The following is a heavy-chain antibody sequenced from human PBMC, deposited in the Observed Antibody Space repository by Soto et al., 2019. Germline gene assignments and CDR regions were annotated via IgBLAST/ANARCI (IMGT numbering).Heavy chain of an antibody. CDR3: AKDSGGVLEWFRKKEYYFDY. CDR2: ISGSGGST. CDR1: GFTFSSYA. Sequence: GGSLRLSCAASGFTFSSYAMSWVRQAPGKGLEWVSAISGSGGSTYYADSVKGRFTISRDNSKNTLYLQMNSLRAEDTAVYYCAKDSGGVLEWFRKKEYYFDYWGQGTLVTVSS. V-gene: IGHV3-23*01. D-gene: IGHD3-3*01. J-gene: IGHJ4*02.